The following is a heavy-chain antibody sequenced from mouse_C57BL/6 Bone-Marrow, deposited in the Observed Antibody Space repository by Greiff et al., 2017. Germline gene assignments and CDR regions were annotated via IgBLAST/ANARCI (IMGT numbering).Heavy chain of an antibody. CDR1: GYTFTDYY. CDR3: ARDGYFFDY. Sequence: VQLQQSGPELVKPGASVKISCKASGYTFTDYYMNWVKQSHGKSLEWIGDINPNNGGTSYNQKFKGKATLTVDKSSSTAYLDLRSLTSEDSAVYYCARDGYFFDYWGQGTTLTVSS. V-gene: IGHV1-26*01. J-gene: IGHJ2*01. D-gene: IGHD2-3*01. CDR2: INPNNGGT.